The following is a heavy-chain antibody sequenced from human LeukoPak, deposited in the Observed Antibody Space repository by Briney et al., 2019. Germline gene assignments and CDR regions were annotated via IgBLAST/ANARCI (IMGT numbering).Heavy chain of an antibody. CDR1: GFTFSGSA. V-gene: IGHV3-23*01. Sequence: GGSLRLSYAASGFTFSGSAMSWVRQAPGKGLEWVSTISGAAVTTYYAGSVKGRFTISRDNAKNSLYLQMNSLRAEDTAVYYCAKKKEYYDSSGASDYWGQGTLVTVSS. CDR3: AKKKEYYDSSGASDY. CDR2: ISGAAVTT. D-gene: IGHD3-22*01. J-gene: IGHJ4*02.